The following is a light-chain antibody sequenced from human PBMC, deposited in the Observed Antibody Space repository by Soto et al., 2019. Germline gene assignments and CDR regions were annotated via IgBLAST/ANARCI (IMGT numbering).Light chain of an antibody. V-gene: IGLV4-60*02. Sequence: QAVVTQSSSASASLGSSVKLTCTLSSGHRSYIIAWHQQQPGKAPRYLMNLEGSGSYNKGSGVPDRFSGSSSGADRYLTISNVQFDDEADYYCETWDSNTWVFGGGTKVTVL. CDR2: LEGSGSY. J-gene: IGLJ3*02. CDR3: ETWDSNTWV. CDR1: SGHRSYI.